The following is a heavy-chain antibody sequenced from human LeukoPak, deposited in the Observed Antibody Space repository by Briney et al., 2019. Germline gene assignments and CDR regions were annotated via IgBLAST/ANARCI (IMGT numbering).Heavy chain of an antibody. CDR1: GFTFSSYW. Sequence: GGSLRLSCAASGFTFSSYWMSWVRQAPGKGLEWVANIKQDGSEKYYVDSAKGRFTISRDNAKNSLYLQMNSLRAEDTAVYYCAREMGGGYFAAQIPNDYWGQGTLVTVSS. V-gene: IGHV3-7*01. CDR2: IKQDGSEK. CDR3: AREMGGGYFAAQIPNDY. J-gene: IGHJ4*02. D-gene: IGHD3-9*01.